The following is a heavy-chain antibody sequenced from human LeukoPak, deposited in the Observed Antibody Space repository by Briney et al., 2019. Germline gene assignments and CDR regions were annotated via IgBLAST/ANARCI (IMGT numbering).Heavy chain of an antibody. CDR2: INPNSGGT. J-gene: IGHJ5*02. CDR3: ARTGLPYGSGSYYNEGWFDP. V-gene: IGHV1-2*04. CDR1: GYTFTGYY. D-gene: IGHD3-10*01. Sequence: ASVKVSCKASGYTFTGYYMHWVRQAPGQGLEWMGWINPNSGGTNYAQKFQGWVTMTRDTSISTAYMELSRLRSDDTAVYYCARTGLPYGSGSYYNEGWFDPWGQGTLVTVSS.